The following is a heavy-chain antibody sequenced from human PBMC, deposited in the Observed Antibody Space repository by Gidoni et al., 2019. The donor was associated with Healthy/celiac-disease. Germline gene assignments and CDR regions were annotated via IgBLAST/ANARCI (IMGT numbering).Heavy chain of an antibody. Sequence: VSSISSSSSYIYYADSVKGRFTISRDNAKNSLYLQMNSLRAEDTAVYYCARPLPGDVTTTHVLEAFDIWGQGTMVTVSS. V-gene: IGHV3-21*01. CDR3: ARPLPGDVTTTHVLEAFDI. CDR2: ISSSSSYI. D-gene: IGHD4-17*01. J-gene: IGHJ3*02.